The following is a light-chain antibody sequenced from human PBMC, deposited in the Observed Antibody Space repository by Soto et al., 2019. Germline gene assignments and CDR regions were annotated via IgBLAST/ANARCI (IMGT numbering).Light chain of an antibody. CDR3: QQYGSSPPYT. CDR2: GAS. Sequence: EIVLTQSPGTLSLSPGERATLSCRASQSVSSSYLAGYQQKPGQAPRLLIYGASSRATGIPDRFSGSGSGTEFTLTISRLEPEDFAVYYCQQYGSSPPYTFGQGTKLAIK. J-gene: IGKJ2*01. CDR1: QSVSSSY. V-gene: IGKV3-20*01.